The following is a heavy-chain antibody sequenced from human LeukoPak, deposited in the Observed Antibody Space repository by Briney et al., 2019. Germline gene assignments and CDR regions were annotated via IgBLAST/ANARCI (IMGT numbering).Heavy chain of an antibody. D-gene: IGHD2-8*01. CDR2: IGNGGGST. Sequence: GGTLRLSCAASGFTLSSYAMSWVRQAPGKGLEWVSSIGNGGGSTYYADSVKGRFTISRDNSKNTLCLQVNSLRAEDTAVYYCAKGDRSVYGMYVYWGQGTLFT. J-gene: IGHJ4*02. CDR1: GFTLSSYA. V-gene: IGHV3-23*01. CDR3: AKGDRSVYGMYVY.